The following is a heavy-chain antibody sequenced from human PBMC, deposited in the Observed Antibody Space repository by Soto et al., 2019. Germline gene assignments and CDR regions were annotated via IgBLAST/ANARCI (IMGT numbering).Heavy chain of an antibody. V-gene: IGHV3-48*01. D-gene: IGHD6-19*01. CDR2: ISSSSSTI. Sequence: GGSLRLSCAASGFTFSSYSMNWVRQAPGKGLEWVSYISSSSSTIYYADSVKGRFTISRDNAKNSLYLQMNSLRAEDTAVYYCARQAGTRAYWYFDLWGRGTLVTV. J-gene: IGHJ2*01. CDR3: ARQAGTRAYWYFDL. CDR1: GFTFSSYS.